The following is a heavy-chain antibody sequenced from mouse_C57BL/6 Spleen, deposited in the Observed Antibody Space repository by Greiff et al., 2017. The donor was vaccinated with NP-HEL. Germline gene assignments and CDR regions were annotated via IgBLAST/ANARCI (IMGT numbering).Heavy chain of an antibody. D-gene: IGHD1-1*01. CDR3: ARVDYGPDY. V-gene: IGHV5-16*01. CDR2: INYDGSST. CDR1: GFTFSDYY. Sequence: EVKVVESEGGLVQPGSSMKLSCTASGFTFSDYYMAWVRQVPEKGLEWVANINYDGSSTYYLDSLKSRFIISRDNAKNILYLQMSSLKSEDTATYYCARVDYGPDYWGQGTTLTVSS. J-gene: IGHJ2*01.